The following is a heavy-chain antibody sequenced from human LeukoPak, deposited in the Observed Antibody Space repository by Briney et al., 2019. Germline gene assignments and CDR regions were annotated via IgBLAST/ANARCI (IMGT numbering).Heavy chain of an antibody. CDR1: GFTFSSYW. V-gene: IGHV3-74*01. Sequence: PGGPLRLSCAASGFTFSSYWMHWVRQVPGKGLVWVSHINTDGSRTTYADSVKGRFTISRDNAENTLYLQMNRLRAEDTAVYYCASPPVPKLGNYYYMDVWGKGTTVTVSS. CDR3: ASPPVPKLGNYYYMDV. D-gene: IGHD1-1*01. CDR2: INTDGSRT. J-gene: IGHJ6*03.